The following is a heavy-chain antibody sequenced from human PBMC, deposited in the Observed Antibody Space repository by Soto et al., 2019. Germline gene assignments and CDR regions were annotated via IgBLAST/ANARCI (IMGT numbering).Heavy chain of an antibody. V-gene: IGHV1-69*12. CDR3: ASDPTSYYDFWSGTNWFDP. CDR2: IIPIFGTA. J-gene: IGHJ5*02. Sequence: QVQLVQSGAEVKKPGSSVKVSCKASGGTFSSYAISWVRQAPGQGLEWMGGIIPIFGTANYAQKFQGRVTITADEATSKAYRELSSLRADETAVDCCASDPTSYYDFWSGTNWFDPSGQGTLVTVSS. CDR1: GGTFSSYA. D-gene: IGHD3-3*01.